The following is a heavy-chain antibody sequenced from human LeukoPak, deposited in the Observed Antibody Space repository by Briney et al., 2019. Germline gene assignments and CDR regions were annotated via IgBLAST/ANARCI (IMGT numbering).Heavy chain of an antibody. CDR1: GFTFSSYA. Sequence: GGSLRLSCAASGFTFSSYAMSWVRQAPGKGLEWVSAISGSGGSTYYADSVKGRFTISRDNSKNTLYLQMNSLRAEDTAVYYCAKDPALFGYFDWLFYFDYWGQGTLVTVSS. J-gene: IGHJ4*02. D-gene: IGHD3-9*01. V-gene: IGHV3-23*01. CDR3: AKDPALFGYFDWLFYFDY. CDR2: ISGSGGST.